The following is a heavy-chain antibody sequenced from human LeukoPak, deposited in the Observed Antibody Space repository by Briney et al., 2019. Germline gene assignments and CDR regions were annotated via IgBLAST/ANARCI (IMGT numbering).Heavy chain of an antibody. CDR2: ISSSSTYT. CDR3: AREFWGYFDF. Sequence: GGSLRLSRAPSRFTFSDYYMSWIRQAPGKGLEWVSYISSSSTYTKYADSVKGRFTISRDDAKNSLYLQMNSLRADDTAVYYCAREFWGYFDFWGQGALVTVSS. D-gene: IGHD3-16*01. J-gene: IGHJ4*02. V-gene: IGHV3-11*05. CDR1: RFTFSDYY.